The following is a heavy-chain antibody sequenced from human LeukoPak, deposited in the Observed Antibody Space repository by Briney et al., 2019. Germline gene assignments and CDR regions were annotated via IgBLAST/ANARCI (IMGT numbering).Heavy chain of an antibody. CDR3: AKGHYYGSGSLDY. D-gene: IGHD3-10*01. CDR2: IGGRDGST. Sequence: PGGSLRLSCAASGFTFSSYGMSWVRQAPGKGLEWVSAIGGRDGSTYYADSVKGRFTISRDNSKNTLYVQMNSLGAEDTAVHYCAKGHYYGSGSLDYWGQGTLVTVSS. J-gene: IGHJ4*02. V-gene: IGHV3-23*01. CDR1: GFTFSSYG.